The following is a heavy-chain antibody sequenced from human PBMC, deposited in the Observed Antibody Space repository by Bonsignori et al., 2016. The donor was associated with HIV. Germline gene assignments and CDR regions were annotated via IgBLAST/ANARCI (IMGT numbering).Heavy chain of an antibody. CDR1: GGSISSYY. J-gene: IGHJ4*02. D-gene: IGHD2-15*01. CDR2: IYNSGST. Sequence: SETLSLTCTVSGGSISSYYWSWIRQPPGKGLEWIGYIYNSGSTNYNPSLKSRVTISEDTSKNQLSLKVSSVTAADTAVYYCARVYGGYVGYCIGGSCYIGGGLDYWGQGTLVTVSS. V-gene: IGHV4-59*01. CDR3: ARVYGGYVGYCIGGSCYIGGGLDY.